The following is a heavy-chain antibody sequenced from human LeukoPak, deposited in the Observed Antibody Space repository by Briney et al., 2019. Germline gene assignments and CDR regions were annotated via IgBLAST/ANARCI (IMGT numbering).Heavy chain of an antibody. CDR1: GFTFSTYN. CDR3: ARGLVLDY. V-gene: IGHV3-48*01. D-gene: IGHD6-19*01. CDR2: ISSSGSTK. Sequence: GGSLRLSCAASGFTFSTYNMNWVRQAPGKGLEWVSYISSSGSTKNYADSVKGRFTISRDNVKNSLFLQMNSLRGEDTAVYYCARGLVLDYWGQGTLVTVSS. J-gene: IGHJ4*02.